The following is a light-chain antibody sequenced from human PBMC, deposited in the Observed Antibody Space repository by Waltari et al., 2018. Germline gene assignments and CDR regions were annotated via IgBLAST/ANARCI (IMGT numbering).Light chain of an antibody. CDR3: QQYESEPFT. CDR2: VAS. CDR1: QDIGDF. J-gene: IGKJ3*01. Sequence: DIQMSQSPSSLSASVGDRVTIACRASQDIGDFLSWYQQKPGKPPKRLISVASSLESGVPSRFRGSGSGTDFTLTISGLQPEDFATYFCQQYESEPFTFGPGTKLDIK. V-gene: IGKV1-17*01.